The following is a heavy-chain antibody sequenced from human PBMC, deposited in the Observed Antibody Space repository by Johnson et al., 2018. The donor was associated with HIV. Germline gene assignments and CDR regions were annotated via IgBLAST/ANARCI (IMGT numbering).Heavy chain of an antibody. V-gene: IGHV3-23*04. Sequence: VQLVESGGGLLPPGGSLKLSCAASGFTFSDYAMAWVRQAPGKGLQWPAALRNTGLNTYYADSVRGRFTISRDNSKNMLDLQMNSLRAGDAAVYYCARDYRGRTVDAFDVWGQGTLVIVSS. D-gene: IGHD3-16*02. CDR2: LRNTGLNT. J-gene: IGHJ3*01. CDR1: GFTFSDYA. CDR3: ARDYRGRTVDAFDV.